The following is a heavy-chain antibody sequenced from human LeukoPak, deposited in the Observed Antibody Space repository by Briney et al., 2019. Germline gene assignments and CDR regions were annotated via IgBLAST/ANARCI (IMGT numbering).Heavy chain of an antibody. CDR2: IYNSGST. J-gene: IGHJ4*02. D-gene: IGHD3-10*01. Sequence: SETLSLTCTVSGGSISSYYWSWIRQPAGKGLEWIGRIYNSGSTNYNTNYNPSLTSRVTMSVDTSKNQFSLRLNSVSAADTAVYFCARAIWYGSGTTAFDYWGQGTLVTVSP. CDR3: ARAIWYGSGTTAFDY. CDR1: GGSISSYY. V-gene: IGHV4-4*07.